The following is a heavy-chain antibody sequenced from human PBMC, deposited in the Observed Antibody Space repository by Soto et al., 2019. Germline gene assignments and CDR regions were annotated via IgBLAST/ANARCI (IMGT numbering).Heavy chain of an antibody. D-gene: IGHD3-10*01. CDR1: GFTFSSYG. CDR3: ARDLGSYDSDY. V-gene: IGHV3-33*01. J-gene: IGHJ4*02. Sequence: GGSLRVSCAASGFTFSSYGMHWVRQAPGKGLEWVAVIWYDGSNKYYADSVKGRFTISRDNSKNTLYLQMNSLRAEDTAVYYCARDLGSYDSDYWGQGTLVTVSS. CDR2: IWYDGSNK.